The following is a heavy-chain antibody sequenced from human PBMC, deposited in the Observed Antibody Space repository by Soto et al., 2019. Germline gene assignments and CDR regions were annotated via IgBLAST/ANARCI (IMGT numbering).Heavy chain of an antibody. CDR2: IKEDGSER. D-gene: IGHD3-3*01. Sequence: PGGSLRLSCAASGFSFSRLWMNWVRQAPGKGLEWVANIKEDGSERNYLDSVKGRFTISRDNAKNSLYLQMNSLRAEDTAVYYCTRGHYADPLGGPGTLVTVSS. J-gene: IGHJ4*02. V-gene: IGHV3-7*01. CDR3: TRGHYADPL. CDR1: GFSFSRLW.